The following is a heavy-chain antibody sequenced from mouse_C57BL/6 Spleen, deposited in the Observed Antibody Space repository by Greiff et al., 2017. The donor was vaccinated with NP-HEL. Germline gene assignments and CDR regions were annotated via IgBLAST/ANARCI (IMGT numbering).Heavy chain of an antibody. J-gene: IGHJ2*01. Sequence: VQLQQSGPELVKPGASVKLSCKASGYTFTSYDINWVKQRPGQGLEWIGWIYPRDGSTKYNEKFKGKATLTVDTSSRTAYMELHSLTFEDFAVYFCAREGLGYGYGGGVDYWGQGTTLTVSS. CDR2: IYPRDGST. CDR1: GYTFTSYD. V-gene: IGHV1-85*01. D-gene: IGHD2-2*01. CDR3: AREGLGYGYGGGVDY.